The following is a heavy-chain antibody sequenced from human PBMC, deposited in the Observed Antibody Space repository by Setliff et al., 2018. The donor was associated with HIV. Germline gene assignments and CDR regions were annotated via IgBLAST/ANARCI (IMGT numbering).Heavy chain of an antibody. CDR1: GGSISSHY. V-gene: IGHV4-59*11. J-gene: IGHJ6*02. D-gene: IGHD3-10*01. CDR3: ARPGSSSSYYAMDV. Sequence: SETLSLTCSFSGGSISSHYWSWIRQTPGKGLEWIGTIYNAGRISYNPSLRSRVTFSVDPSQNQFSLILRSVTAAATAVYYCARPGSSSSYYAMDVWGQGTTVTVSS. CDR2: IYNAGRI.